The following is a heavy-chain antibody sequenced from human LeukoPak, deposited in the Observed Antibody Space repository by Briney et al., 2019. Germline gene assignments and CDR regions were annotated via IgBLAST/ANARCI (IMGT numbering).Heavy chain of an antibody. CDR3: ARGPDYYYDSSGSFDY. D-gene: IGHD3-22*01. CDR1: GLCFSDHY. J-gene: IGHJ4*02. CDR2: VSGSGNTI. V-gene: IGHV3-11*01. Sequence: GGSLRLSCAASGLCFSDHYMAWIRQAPGKGLEWVSYVSGSGNTIYHADSVKGRFTISRDTAKNSVHLQMNSLRVDDTAVYYCARGPDYYYDSSGSFDYWGQGTLVAVSS.